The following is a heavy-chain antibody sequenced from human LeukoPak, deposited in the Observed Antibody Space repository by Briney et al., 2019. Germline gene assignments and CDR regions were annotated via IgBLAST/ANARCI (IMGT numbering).Heavy chain of an antibody. V-gene: IGHV3-NL1*01. Sequence: GGSLRLSCAASGFTFSAYGMHWVRQAPGKGLEWVSVIAGGGSSTYYADSVKGRFTISRDNSKNTLYLQMNSLRVEDTAVYYCVKDPDPRYCSSTSCSPIWGQGTMVTVSS. J-gene: IGHJ3*02. D-gene: IGHD2-2*01. CDR3: VKDPDPRYCSSTSCSPI. CDR1: GFTFSAYG. CDR2: IAGGGSST.